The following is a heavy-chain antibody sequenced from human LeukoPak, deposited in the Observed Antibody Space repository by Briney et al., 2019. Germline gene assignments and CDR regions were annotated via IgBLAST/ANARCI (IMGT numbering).Heavy chain of an antibody. CDR2: INHSGST. V-gene: IGHV4-34*01. D-gene: IGHD2-2*01. CDR1: GGSFSGYY. CDR3: ARGEVRCSSTSCYVGWFDP. J-gene: IGHJ5*02. Sequence: SETLSLTCAVYGGSFSGYYWSWIRQPPGKGLEWIGEINHSGSTNYNPSLKSRVTISVDTSKNQFSLKLSSVTAADRAVYYCARGEVRCSSTSCYVGWFDPWGQGTLVTVSS.